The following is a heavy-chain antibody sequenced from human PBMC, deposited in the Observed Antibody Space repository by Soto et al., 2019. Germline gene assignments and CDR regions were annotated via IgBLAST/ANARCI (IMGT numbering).Heavy chain of an antibody. CDR2: INAGNGNT. CDR3: ARGGLLRYFDCLPYHLAD. J-gene: IGHJ1*01. CDR1: GYTFTSYA. V-gene: IGHV1-3*01. D-gene: IGHD3-9*01. Sequence: ASVKVSCKASGYTFTSYAMHWVRQAPGQRLEWMGWINAGNGNTKYSQKFQGRVTITRDTSASTAYMELSSLRSEDTAVYYCARGGLLRYFDCLPYHLADWGQGTLVTVSS.